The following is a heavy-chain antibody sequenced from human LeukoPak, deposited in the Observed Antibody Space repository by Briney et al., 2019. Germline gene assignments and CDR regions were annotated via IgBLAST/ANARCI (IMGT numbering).Heavy chain of an antibody. D-gene: IGHD6-25*01. CDR2: IHPGDSDT. Sequence: GESLKISCKGSGYSFTSYWIGWVRQMPGKGLEWMGIIHPGDSDTRYSPSFQGQVIISVDKTISTAYLQWSTLKASDTAMYYCARDLAAAQNAFDIWGQGTMVTISS. CDR1: GYSFTSYW. V-gene: IGHV5-51*01. CDR3: ARDLAAAQNAFDI. J-gene: IGHJ3*02.